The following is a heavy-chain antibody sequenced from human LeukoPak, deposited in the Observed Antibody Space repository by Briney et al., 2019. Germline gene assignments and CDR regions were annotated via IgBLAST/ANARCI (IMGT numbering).Heavy chain of an antibody. CDR1: GFTFSGSA. CDR2: IRSKANSYAT. J-gene: IGHJ3*02. CDR3: TRPYLLAAFDN. D-gene: IGHD2-21*01. Sequence: TGRSMRLSCAAAGFTFSGSAMHWVRQASGKGLEWVGRIRSKANSYATAYAALVKGRFTISRDDSKNTAYLQMNSLKTEDTAVYYCTRPYLLAAFDNWGQGTMVTVSS. V-gene: IGHV3-73*01.